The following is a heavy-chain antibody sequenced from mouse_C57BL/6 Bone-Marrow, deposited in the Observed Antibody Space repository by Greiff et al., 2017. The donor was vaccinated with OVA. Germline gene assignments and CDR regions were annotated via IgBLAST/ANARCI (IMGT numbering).Heavy chain of an antibody. CDR2: ISYDGSN. J-gene: IGHJ4*01. CDR1: GYSITSGYY. CDR3: ERGDY. V-gene: IGHV3-6*01. Sequence: ESGPGLVKPSQSLSLTCSVTGYSITSGYYWNWIRQFPGNKLEWMGYISYDGSNNYNPSLKNRISNTRATSKNQFFRKLKSVTSEDAATYYCERGDYWGQGTSVTVSS.